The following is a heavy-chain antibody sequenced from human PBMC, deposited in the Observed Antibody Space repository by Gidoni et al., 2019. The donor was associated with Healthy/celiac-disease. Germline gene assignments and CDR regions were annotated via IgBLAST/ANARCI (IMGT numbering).Heavy chain of an antibody. Sequence: EVQLVESGGGLVQPGGSLRLSCAASGLTFSSYSMNWVRQAPGKGLEWVSYISSSSSTIYYADSVKGRFTISRDNAKNSLYLQMNSLRAEDTAVYYCARGTYYYDSSGYPDAFDIWGQGTMVTVSS. CDR1: GLTFSSYS. J-gene: IGHJ3*02. CDR2: ISSSSSTI. V-gene: IGHV3-48*01. CDR3: ARGTYYYDSSGYPDAFDI. D-gene: IGHD3-22*01.